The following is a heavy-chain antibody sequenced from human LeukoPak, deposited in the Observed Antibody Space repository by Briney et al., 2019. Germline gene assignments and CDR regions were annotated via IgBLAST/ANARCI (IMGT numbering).Heavy chain of an antibody. CDR1: GFTFSSYG. V-gene: IGHV3-33*01. J-gene: IGHJ4*02. Sequence: PGGSLTLSSAASGFTFSSYGMHWVRQAPGKGLEWVAVIWYDGSNKYYADSVKGRFTISRDNSKNTLYLQMNSLRAEDTAVYYCARESRGPADYWGQGTLATVSS. CDR2: IWYDGSNK. CDR3: ARESRGPADY. D-gene: IGHD2-2*01.